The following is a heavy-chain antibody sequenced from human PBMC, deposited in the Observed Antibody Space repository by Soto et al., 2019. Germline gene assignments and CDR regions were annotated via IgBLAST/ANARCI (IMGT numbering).Heavy chain of an antibody. J-gene: IGHJ6*02. CDR3: ARGPYCGGGRCFLPHYYYGMDV. D-gene: IGHD2-15*01. CDR1: GFTFSSYA. CDR2: IEGSGGDK. Sequence: GGSLRLSCAASGFTFSSYAMGWVRQAPVTGLEWVSVIEGSGGDKSFADSVKGRFTISRDNSKNTLYLQMNSLRAEDTAVYYCARGPYCGGGRCFLPHYYYGMDVWGQGTTVTVSS. V-gene: IGHV3-23*01.